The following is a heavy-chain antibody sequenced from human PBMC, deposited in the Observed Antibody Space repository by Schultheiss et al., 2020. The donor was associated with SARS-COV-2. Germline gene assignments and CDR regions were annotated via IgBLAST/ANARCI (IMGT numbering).Heavy chain of an antibody. V-gene: IGHV1-2*02. Sequence: ASVKVSCKASGGTFSSYAINWVRQAPGQGLEWMGWINPNSGGTNYAQKFQGRVTMTRDTSISTAYMELSRLRSDDTAVYYCARNNDYYDSSGYYYAYWGQGTLVTVSS. CDR1: GGTFSSYA. D-gene: IGHD3-22*01. CDR2: INPNSGGT. CDR3: ARNNDYYDSSGYYYAY. J-gene: IGHJ4*02.